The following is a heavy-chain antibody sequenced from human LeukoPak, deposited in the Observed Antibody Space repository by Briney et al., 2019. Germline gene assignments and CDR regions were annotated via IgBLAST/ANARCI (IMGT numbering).Heavy chain of an antibody. V-gene: IGHV5-51*01. CDR1: GYSFTSYW. Sequence: GESLKISCKGSGYSFTSYWIGWVRQMPGKGLEGMGIIYLGDSATRYSQSFQGQVPISAEKSISTAYLQWSSLKASDTAMYYCAGVRYNYYYMDVWGKGTTVTVSS. J-gene: IGHJ6*03. CDR3: AGVRYNYYYMDV. CDR2: IYLGDSAT.